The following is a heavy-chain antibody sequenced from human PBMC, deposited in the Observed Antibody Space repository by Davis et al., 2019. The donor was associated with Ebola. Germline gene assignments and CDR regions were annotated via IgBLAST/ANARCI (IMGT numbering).Heavy chain of an antibody. Sequence: PGGSLRLSCTDSVITFSSYAMTWVRQAPGKGLEWVSAISSNGGSTYYADSVKGRFTISRDNSKNTLYLQMSSLRAEDTAVYYCVKGQLWLYDGMDVWGQGTTVTVSS. CDR2: ISSNGGST. CDR1: VITFSSYA. D-gene: IGHD5-18*01. J-gene: IGHJ6*02. CDR3: VKGQLWLYDGMDV. V-gene: IGHV3-64D*06.